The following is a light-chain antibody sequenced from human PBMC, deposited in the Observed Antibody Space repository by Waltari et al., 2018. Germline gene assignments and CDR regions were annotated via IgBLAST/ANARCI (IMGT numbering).Light chain of an antibody. Sequence: SGLTQAPSASGSPGQSVTISCTGTSSYVGAYNSFPWYQQHPGKGPKVIIYEVNKRPSGVPDRFSGSKSGNTASLTVSGLQAEDEADYYCSSYAGSNNFVFGSGTTVTVL. CDR3: SSYAGSNNFV. CDR1: SSYVGAYNS. J-gene: IGLJ1*01. V-gene: IGLV2-8*01. CDR2: EVN.